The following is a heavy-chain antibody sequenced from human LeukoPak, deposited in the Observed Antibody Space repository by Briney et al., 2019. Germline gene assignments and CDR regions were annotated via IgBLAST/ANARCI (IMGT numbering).Heavy chain of an antibody. D-gene: IGHD3-10*01. V-gene: IGHV3-33*01. CDR2: IWYDGSNK. CDR1: GFTFSSYG. J-gene: IGHJ4*02. Sequence: PGRSLRLSCAASGFTFSSYGMHWVRQAPGKGLEWVAVIWYDGSNKYYADSVKGRFTISRDNSKNTLYLQMNSLRAEDTAVYYCASWDYGSGTYPRDYWGQGTLVTVSS. CDR3: ASWDYGSGTYPRDY.